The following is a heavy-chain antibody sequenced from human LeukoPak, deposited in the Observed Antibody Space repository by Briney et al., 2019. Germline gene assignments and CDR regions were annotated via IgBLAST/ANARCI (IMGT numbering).Heavy chain of an antibody. CDR2: INWNGGST. V-gene: IGHV3-20*04. CDR1: GFTFDDYG. CDR3: ARAGTDYYDSSASSAFDI. Sequence: GSLRLSCAASGFTFDDYGMRWVRQAPGKGLEWVSGINWNGGSTGYADSVRGRFTISRDNAKNSLYLQMNSLRAEDTALYYCARAGTDYYDSSASSAFDIWGQGTMVTVSS. J-gene: IGHJ3*02. D-gene: IGHD3-22*01.